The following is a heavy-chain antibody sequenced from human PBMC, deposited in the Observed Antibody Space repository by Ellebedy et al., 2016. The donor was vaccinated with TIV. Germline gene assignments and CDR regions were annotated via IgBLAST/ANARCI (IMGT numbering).Heavy chain of an antibody. CDR1: GFSFSTYA. CDR2: ISSSSSTI. V-gene: IGHV3-48*01. Sequence: GESLKISCAASGFSFSTYAMAWVRQAPGKGLEWVSYISSSSSTISYADSVKGRFTISRDNAKNSLYLQMNSLRAEDTAVYYCARFYGSYCDYWGQGTLVTVSS. D-gene: IGHD1-26*01. J-gene: IGHJ4*02. CDR3: ARFYGSYCDY.